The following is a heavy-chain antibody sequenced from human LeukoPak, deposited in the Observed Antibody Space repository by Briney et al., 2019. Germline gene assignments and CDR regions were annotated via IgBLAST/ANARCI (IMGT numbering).Heavy chain of an antibody. CDR3: ARERIKDYYYGMDV. CDR1: GLTFSSYA. Sequence: GGSLRLSCAASGLTFSSYAMHWVRQAPGKGLEWVAVLSYAGINKYYADSVKGRFTISSDNSKNTLYLQVNSLRAEDTAVYYCARERIKDYYYGMDVWGQGTTVTVSS. CDR2: LSYAGINK. J-gene: IGHJ6*02. V-gene: IGHV3-30*04. D-gene: IGHD3-10*01.